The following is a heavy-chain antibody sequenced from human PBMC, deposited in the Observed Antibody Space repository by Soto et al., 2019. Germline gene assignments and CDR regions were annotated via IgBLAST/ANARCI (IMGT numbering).Heavy chain of an antibody. V-gene: IGHV3-33*01. CDR2: IWYDGSNK. CDR1: GFTFSSYG. Sequence: GGSLRLSCAASGFTFSSYGMHWVRQAPGKGLEWVAVIWYDGSNKYYADSVKGRFTISRDNSKNTLYLQMNSLRAEDTAVYYCARDYYGSGSYLWAGDYYYGMDVWGQGTTVTVSS. CDR3: ARDYYGSGSYLWAGDYYYGMDV. D-gene: IGHD3-10*01. J-gene: IGHJ6*02.